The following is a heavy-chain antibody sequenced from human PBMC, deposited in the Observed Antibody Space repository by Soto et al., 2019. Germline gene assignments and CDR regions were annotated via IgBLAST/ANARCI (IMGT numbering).Heavy chain of an antibody. CDR3: AREGGGFYDSSGSATTSVDY. D-gene: IGHD3-22*01. CDR2: IYYSGST. J-gene: IGHJ4*02. V-gene: IGHV4-61*01. CDR1: GGSVSSGSYY. Sequence: QVQLQESGPGLVKPSETLSLTCTVSGGSVSSGSYYWSWIRQPPGKGLEWIGYIYYSGSTNYNPSLKSRVTISVDTSKNQFSLKLSSVTAADTAVYYCAREGGGFYDSSGSATTSVDYWGQGTLVTVSS.